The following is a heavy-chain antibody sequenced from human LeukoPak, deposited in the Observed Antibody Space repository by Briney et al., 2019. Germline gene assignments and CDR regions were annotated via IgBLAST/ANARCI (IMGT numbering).Heavy chain of an antibody. Sequence: PSETLSLTCTVSGGSISSGSYYWSWIRQPAGKGLEWIGRIYTSGSTNYNPSLKSRVTISVDTSKNQFSLKLSSVTAADTAVYYCAREDYGSGSYYNFDYWGQGTLVTVSS. CDR2: IYTSGST. J-gene: IGHJ4*02. CDR1: GGSISSGSYY. CDR3: AREDYGSGSYYNFDY. D-gene: IGHD3-10*01. V-gene: IGHV4-61*02.